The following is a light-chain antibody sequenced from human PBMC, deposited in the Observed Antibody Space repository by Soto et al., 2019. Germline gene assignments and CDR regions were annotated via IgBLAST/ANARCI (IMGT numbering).Light chain of an antibody. V-gene: IGKV1-5*03. CDR1: QSISTW. CDR3: QQYGSSPPRT. CDR2: KAS. J-gene: IGKJ1*01. Sequence: DIQMTQSPSTLSASVGDRVTITCRASQSISTWLAWYQQEPGKAPKLLIHKASSLQSGVPSRFSGSGSGTDFTLTISRLEPEDFAVYYCQQYGSSPPRTFGQGTKVE.